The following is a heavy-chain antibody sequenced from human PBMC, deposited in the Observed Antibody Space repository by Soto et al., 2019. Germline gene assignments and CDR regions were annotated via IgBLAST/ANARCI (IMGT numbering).Heavy chain of an antibody. Sequence: SEALSLTCAVSGGSITHDNWWNWARQPPGKGLEWIGEISHSGTTNYNPSLKSRVTISVDMSKNQFSLRLTSVTAADTAVYYCAKDHTGADAFDIWGQGIMVTVSS. CDR1: GGSITHDNW. J-gene: IGHJ3*02. CDR3: AKDHTGADAFDI. CDR2: ISHSGTT. V-gene: IGHV4-4*02. D-gene: IGHD7-27*01.